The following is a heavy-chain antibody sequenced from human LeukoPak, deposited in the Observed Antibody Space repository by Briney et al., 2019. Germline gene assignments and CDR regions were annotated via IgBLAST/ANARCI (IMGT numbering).Heavy chain of an antibody. D-gene: IGHD3-10*01. V-gene: IGHV3-74*01. CDR1: GFTFTSYW. J-gene: IGHJ6*03. CDR2: ISTDGSGT. CDR3: ARVAITNYYYYMDD. Sequence: GGSLRLSCAASGFTFTSYWMHWVRQAPGKGLVWVSRISTDGSGTTYADSVKGRFTISRDNAKNTLYLQMTSLRAEDTAVYYCARVAITNYYYYMDDWGKGTTVTVSS.